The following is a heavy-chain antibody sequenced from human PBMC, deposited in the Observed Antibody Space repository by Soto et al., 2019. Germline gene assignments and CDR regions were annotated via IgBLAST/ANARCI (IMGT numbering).Heavy chain of an antibody. D-gene: IGHD3-22*01. Sequence: QVQLVESGGGVVQPGRSLRLSCAASGFTFSSYAMHWVRQAPGKGLVWVAVISYDGSNKYYADSVKGRFTISRDNSKNTLYLQMNSLRAEDTAVYYCAREGGGIDYYDSSGLDYWGQGTLVTVSS. J-gene: IGHJ4*02. CDR2: ISYDGSNK. V-gene: IGHV3-30-3*01. CDR1: GFTFSSYA. CDR3: AREGGGIDYYDSSGLDY.